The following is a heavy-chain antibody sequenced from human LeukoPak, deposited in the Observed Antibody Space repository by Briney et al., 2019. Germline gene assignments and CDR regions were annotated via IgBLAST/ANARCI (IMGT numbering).Heavy chain of an antibody. J-gene: IGHJ3*02. Sequence: PGGSLRLSCAASGFTFSSYGMHWVRQAPGKGLEWVAVIWYDGSNKYYADSVKGRFTISRDNSKNTLYLQMNSLRPDDVAVYYCARLWEYSSGREAFDIWGQGTMVTVSS. CDR2: IWYDGSNK. CDR1: GFTFSSYG. D-gene: IGHD6-19*01. V-gene: IGHV3-33*01. CDR3: ARLWEYSSGREAFDI.